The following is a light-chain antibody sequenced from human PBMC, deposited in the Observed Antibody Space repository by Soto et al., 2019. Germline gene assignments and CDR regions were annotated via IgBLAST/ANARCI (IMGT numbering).Light chain of an antibody. Sequence: QSVLTQSASVSGSPGQSITISCTGTSSDVGGYNYVSWYQQHPGKAPKLMIYDVSNRPSGVSNRFSGSKSGNTASLTISGLQAEDEADYYCSSYTSSSTFYVFGTGTKLTVL. CDR2: DVS. J-gene: IGLJ1*01. CDR3: SSYTSSSTFYV. V-gene: IGLV2-14*01. CDR1: SSDVGGYNY.